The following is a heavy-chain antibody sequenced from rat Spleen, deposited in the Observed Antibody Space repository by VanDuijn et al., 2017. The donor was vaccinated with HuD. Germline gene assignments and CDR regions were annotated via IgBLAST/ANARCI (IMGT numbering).Heavy chain of an antibody. J-gene: IGHJ4*01. V-gene: IGHV5-29*01. Sequence: EVQLVESGGGLVQPGRSLKLSCVASGFTFSDYYMAWVRQAPTKGLEWVATISYGDSSGHSSTYYRDSVKGRFIMSRDNAENTVYLQMNSLRSEDTATYYCVKDRDGGYAMDAWGQGASVTVSS. CDR2: ISYGDSSGHSST. D-gene: IGHD1-11*01. CDR1: GFTFSDYY. CDR3: VKDRDGGYAMDA.